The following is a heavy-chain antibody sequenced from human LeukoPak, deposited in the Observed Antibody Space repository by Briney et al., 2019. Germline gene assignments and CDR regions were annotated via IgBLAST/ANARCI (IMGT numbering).Heavy chain of an antibody. Sequence: SETLSLTCTVSGGSISSSSYYWGWIRQPPGKGLEWIGSIYYSGSTYYNPSLKSRVTISVDTSKNQFSLKLSSVTAADTAVYYCARRRPSDKKNWFDPWGQGTLVTVSS. CDR3: ARRRPSDKKNWFDP. CDR2: IYYSGST. J-gene: IGHJ5*02. D-gene: IGHD3-9*01. V-gene: IGHV4-39*01. CDR1: GGSISSSSYY.